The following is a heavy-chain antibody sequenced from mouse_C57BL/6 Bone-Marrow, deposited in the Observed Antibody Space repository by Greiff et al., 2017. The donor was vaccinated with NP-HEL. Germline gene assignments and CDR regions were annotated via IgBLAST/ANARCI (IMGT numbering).Heavy chain of an antibody. CDR1: GYTFTDYY. Sequence: VQRVESGPELVKPGASVKISCKASGYTFTDYYINWVKQRPGQGLEWIGWIFPGSGSTYYNEKFKGKATLTVDKSSSTAYMLLSSLTSEDSAVYFCARRDYYGSSGYFDVWGTGTTVTVSS. CDR2: IFPGSGST. V-gene: IGHV1-75*01. CDR3: ARRDYYGSSGYFDV. D-gene: IGHD1-1*01. J-gene: IGHJ1*03.